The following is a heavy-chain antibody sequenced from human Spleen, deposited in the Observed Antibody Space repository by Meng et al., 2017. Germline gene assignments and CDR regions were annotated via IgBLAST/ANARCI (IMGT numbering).Heavy chain of an antibody. CDR2: IYTSGST. V-gene: IGHV4-61*02. D-gene: IGHD6-19*01. CDR3: ARSRGYIAVAGI. CDR1: GGSISSGSYY. J-gene: IGHJ4*02. Sequence: SETLSLTCTVSGGSISSGSYYWSWIRQPAGKGLEWIGRIYTSGSTNYNPSLKSRVTISVDTSKNQFSLKLSSVTAADTAGYYCARSRGYIAVAGIWGQGTLVT.